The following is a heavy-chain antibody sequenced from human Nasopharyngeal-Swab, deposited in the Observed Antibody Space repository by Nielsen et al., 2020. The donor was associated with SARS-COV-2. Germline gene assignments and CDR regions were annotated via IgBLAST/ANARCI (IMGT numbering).Heavy chain of an antibody. D-gene: IGHD1-26*01. CDR2: INHSGST. V-gene: IGHV4-34*01. CDR3: ARGRVGAKDY. J-gene: IGHJ4*02. CDR1: GGSISSYY. Sequence: GSLRLSCTVSGGSISSYYWSWIRQPPGKGLEWIGEINHSGSTNYNPSLKSRVTISVDTSKNQFSLKLSSVTAADTAVYYCARGRVGAKDYWGQGTLVTVSS.